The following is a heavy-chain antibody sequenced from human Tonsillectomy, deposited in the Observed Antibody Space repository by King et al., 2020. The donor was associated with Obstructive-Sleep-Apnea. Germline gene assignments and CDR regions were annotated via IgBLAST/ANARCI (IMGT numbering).Heavy chain of an antibody. Sequence: LQLQESGPGLVKPSETLSLMCTVSSYSISRGYYWGWIRQPPGKGLEWIGSIYHTGRTYYTPSLKSRVTMSVATSKNQFSLRLNSVTAADTAVYYCARCDWGSFLGYFDYWGQGTMVTVSS. CDR3: ARCDWGSFLGYFDY. D-gene: IGHD7-27*01. CDR1: SYSISRGYY. V-gene: IGHV4-38-2*02. CDR2: IYHTGRT. J-gene: IGHJ4*03.